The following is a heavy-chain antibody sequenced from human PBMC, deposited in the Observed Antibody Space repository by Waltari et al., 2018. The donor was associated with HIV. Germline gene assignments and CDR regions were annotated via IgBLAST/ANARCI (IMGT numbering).Heavy chain of an antibody. CDR2: IYPGDSDT. V-gene: IGHV5-51*01. CDR1: GYSFSSYW. J-gene: IGHJ6*02. D-gene: IGHD6-13*01. Sequence: EVQLVQSGSEVKKPGESLKISCKGSGYSFSSYWIGWVRQMPGKGLECMGIIYPGDSDTTYSPSFQGRVTISADKSINTAYLQWSSLKASDTAMYYCARLEAVAGVYYYHGMDVWGQGTTVTVSS. CDR3: ARLEAVAGVYYYHGMDV.